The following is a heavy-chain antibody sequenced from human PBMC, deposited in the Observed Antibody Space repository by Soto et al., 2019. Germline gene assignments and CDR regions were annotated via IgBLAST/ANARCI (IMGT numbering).Heavy chain of an antibody. D-gene: IGHD5-18*01. V-gene: IGHV4-30-4*01. J-gene: IGHJ4*02. CDR3: ASNSCGSTFYDH. Sequence: QVQLQESGPGLVKPSQTLSLTCTVSGGSISSGDYYWSWIRQPPGKGLEGIGYIYYSGRTYYNPSLKRRVTISVDPSKNQFSLKLSSVSAADTAAYSCASNSCGSTFYDHWCQRTLVSVSS. CDR2: IYYSGRT. CDR1: GGSISSGDYY.